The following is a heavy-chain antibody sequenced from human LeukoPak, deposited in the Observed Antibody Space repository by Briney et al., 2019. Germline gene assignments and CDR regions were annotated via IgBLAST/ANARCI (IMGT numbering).Heavy chain of an antibody. Sequence: PGGSLRLSCAASKFIFSSYAMSWVRQAPGKGLEWVSGISGSGRSTYYADSVKGRFTISRDNSNNTLSLQMNSLRAEDTAVYYCAKGRYDSCRYYLYFWGQGTLGTVSP. CDR1: KFIFSSYA. CDR2: ISGSGRST. V-gene: IGHV3-23*01. CDR3: AKGRYDSCRYYLYF. J-gene: IGHJ4*02. D-gene: IGHD3-22*01.